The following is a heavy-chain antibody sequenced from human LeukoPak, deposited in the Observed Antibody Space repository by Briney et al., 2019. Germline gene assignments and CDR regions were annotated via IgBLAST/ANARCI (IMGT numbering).Heavy chain of an antibody. CDR3: ARWMVNQPSVMDY. D-gene: IGHD1-14*01. J-gene: IGHJ4*02. CDR2: ISVDNDIT. V-gene: IGHV1-18*01. CDR1: GYTFISFG. Sequence: GASVKVSCKASGYTFISFGISWIRQAPGQGLDWMGRISVDNDITTYAQRFQGRVTMTTDTSTSTAYMELRSLRSDDTAMYFCARWMVNQPSVMDYWGQGTLVTVSS.